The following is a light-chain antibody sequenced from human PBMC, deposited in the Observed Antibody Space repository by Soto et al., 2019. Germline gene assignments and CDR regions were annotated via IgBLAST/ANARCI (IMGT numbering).Light chain of an antibody. CDR2: EGS. CDR1: SSDVGSYNL. CDR3: CSYAGSSTYV. Sequence: QSGLTQPASVSGSPGQSITISCTGTSSDVGSYNLVSWYQQHPGKAPKLMIYEGSKRPSGVSNRFSGSKSGNTASLTIPGLQAEDEADYYCCSYAGSSTYVFGTGTKVTVL. V-gene: IGLV2-23*01. J-gene: IGLJ1*01.